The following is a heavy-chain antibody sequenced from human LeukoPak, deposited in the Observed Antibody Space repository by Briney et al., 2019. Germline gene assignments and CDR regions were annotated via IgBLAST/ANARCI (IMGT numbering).Heavy chain of an antibody. D-gene: IGHD3-9*01. Sequence: ASVKVFCKASGYTFTIYCMHWVRQAPGQGLEWMGIINPSGGSTSYAQKFQGRVAMTRDTSTSTVYMELNSLRSDDTAVYYCARGQTLWAYDIVTGWPYGMDVWGKGTTVTVSS. J-gene: IGHJ6*04. CDR2: INPSGGST. CDR1: GYTFTIYC. CDR3: ARGQTLWAYDIVTGWPYGMDV. V-gene: IGHV1-46*01.